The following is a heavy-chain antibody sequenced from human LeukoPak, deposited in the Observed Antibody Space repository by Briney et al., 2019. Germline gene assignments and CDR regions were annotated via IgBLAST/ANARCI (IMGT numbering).Heavy chain of an antibody. V-gene: IGHV5-51*03. CDR3: ARPAAAGTGVGIIDY. J-gene: IGHJ4*02. CDR2: IYPGDSDT. D-gene: IGHD6-13*01. Sequence: GESLKISCKGSGYSFTSYWIGWVRQMPGKGLEWMGIIYPGDSDTRYSPSFQGQVTISADKSISTAYLQWSSLKASDTAMYYCARPAAAGTGVGIIDYWGQGTLVTVSS. CDR1: GYSFTSYW.